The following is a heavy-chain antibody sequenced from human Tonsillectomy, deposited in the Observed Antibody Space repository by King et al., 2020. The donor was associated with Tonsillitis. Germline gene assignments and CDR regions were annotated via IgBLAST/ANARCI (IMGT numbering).Heavy chain of an antibody. D-gene: IGHD1-7*01. J-gene: IGHJ4*02. CDR3: SRGTKVSLNYFDY. V-gene: IGHV4-59*01. Sequence: PPGKVLEWIGYVYYSGGTKYNPSLNSRVTISVDTSNNQCSLKLRSVTAADTSVYYCSRGTKVSLNYFDYWGQGTLVTVSS. CDR2: VYYSGGT.